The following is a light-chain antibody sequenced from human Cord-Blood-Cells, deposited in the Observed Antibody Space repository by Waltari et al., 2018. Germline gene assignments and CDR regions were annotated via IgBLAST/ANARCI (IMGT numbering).Light chain of an antibody. V-gene: IGKV2D-29*01. CDR1: QSLLHSDGKTY. CDR3: MQSIQLPWT. Sequence: DIVMTQTPLPLSVTPGQPASTSCKSSQSLLHSDGKTYLYWYLKKPGQPPHLLIFEDSNRFACVPDWVSCSGSGTDFTLKISRVEADDVGVYYCMQSIQLPWTFGQGTNVEIK. J-gene: IGKJ1*01. CDR2: EDS.